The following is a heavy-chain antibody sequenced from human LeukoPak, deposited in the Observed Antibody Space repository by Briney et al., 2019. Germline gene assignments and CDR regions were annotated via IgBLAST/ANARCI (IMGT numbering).Heavy chain of an antibody. J-gene: IGHJ3*02. CDR1: GGSISSYY. D-gene: IGHD3-3*01. Sequence: PSETLSLTCTVSGGSISSYYWSWIRQPPGKGLEWIGYIYYSGSTNYNPSLKSRVTISVDTSKNQFSLKLSSVTAADTAVYYCARATYYDFWSGRVYGGAFDIWGQGTMVTVSS. CDR3: ARATYYDFWSGRVYGGAFDI. V-gene: IGHV4-59*01. CDR2: IYYSGST.